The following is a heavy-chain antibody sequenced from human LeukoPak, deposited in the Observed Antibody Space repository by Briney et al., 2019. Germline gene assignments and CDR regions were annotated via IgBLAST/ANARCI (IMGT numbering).Heavy chain of an antibody. Sequence: ASVKVSCKASGDTFTSSDDNWVRPATGQGLEWMGWMNPNSGNTGYAQKFQGKVAMTRDTSISTAYMELSSLRSEDTAVYYCVKSAHWGQGTLVTVSS. CDR1: GDTFTSSD. V-gene: IGHV1-8*01. CDR3: VKSAH. J-gene: IGHJ4*02. CDR2: MNPNSGNT.